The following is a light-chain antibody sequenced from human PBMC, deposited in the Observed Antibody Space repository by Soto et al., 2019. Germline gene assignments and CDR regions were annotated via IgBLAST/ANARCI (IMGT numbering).Light chain of an antibody. CDR1: QSVGNK. CDR3: QYYNNSLAWT. V-gene: IGKV3-15*01. Sequence: EIVMTQSPATLSLSQGERATLFCRASQSVGNKLVWYQQKPGQAPRLLIFNASTRAPGIPARFSGSGSGTAFTLTTGSLQSADFAVYYCQYYNNSLAWTFGQGTKVDIK. J-gene: IGKJ1*01. CDR2: NAS.